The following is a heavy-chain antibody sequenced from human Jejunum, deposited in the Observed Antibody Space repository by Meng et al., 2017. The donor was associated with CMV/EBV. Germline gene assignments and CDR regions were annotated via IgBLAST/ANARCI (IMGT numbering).Heavy chain of an antibody. CDR2: INGDGSNT. CDR3: ARAAMPYGLDV. D-gene: IGHD2-2*01. V-gene: IGHV3-74*01. Sequence: CAASGLPFSGYRMVWVRQAPGKGLVWVSRINGDGSNTDYADSVKGRFITSRDNAKNTVYLQMDSLRADDTAVYYCARAAMPYGLDVWGQGTTVTVSS. J-gene: IGHJ6*02. CDR1: GLPFSGYR.